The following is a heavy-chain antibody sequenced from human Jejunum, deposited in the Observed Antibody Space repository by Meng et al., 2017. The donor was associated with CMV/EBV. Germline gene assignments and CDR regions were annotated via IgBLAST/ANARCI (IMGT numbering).Heavy chain of an antibody. J-gene: IGHJ5*02. D-gene: IGHD6-13*01. Sequence: GLSVQAGAEVKKPGTSVKVACKASGYTFTSYGISWVRQAPGQGLEWMGWISAYNGNTNYAQKLQGRVTMTTDTSTSTAYMELRSLRSDDTAVYYCAASSSSWYQNWFDPWGQGTLVTVSS. CDR2: ISAYNGNT. CDR1: GYTFTSYG. CDR3: AASSSSWYQNWFDP. V-gene: IGHV1-18*01.